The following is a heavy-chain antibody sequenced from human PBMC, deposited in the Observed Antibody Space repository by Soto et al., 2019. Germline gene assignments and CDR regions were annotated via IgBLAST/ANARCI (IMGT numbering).Heavy chain of an antibody. CDR2: MNPNSGNT. CDR3: ATAAPLQFLEGSNGPYCYFDL. V-gene: IGHV1-8*01. D-gene: IGHD3-3*01. J-gene: IGHJ2*01. Sequence: ASVKVSCKASGYTFTSYDINWVRQASGQGLEWMGWMNPNSGNTGYPQKFQGRVTMTKDTSIHTAYMELSSLRSEDTAVYYCATAAPLQFLEGSNGPYCYFDLWGRGTLVTVSS. CDR1: GYTFTSYD.